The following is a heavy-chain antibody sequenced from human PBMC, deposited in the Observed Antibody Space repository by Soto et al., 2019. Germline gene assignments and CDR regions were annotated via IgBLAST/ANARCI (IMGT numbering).Heavy chain of an antibody. CDR3: ARGLFRGNWFDP. D-gene: IGHD3-10*01. Sequence: QVQLHQWGAGLLKPSETLSLTCAVYGGSFSGCYWSWIRQPPGKGLEWIGEINHSGSTNYNPSLKTRVTISVDTSKNQFSLKLSSVTAADTAVYYCARGLFRGNWFDPWGQGTLVTVSS. V-gene: IGHV4-34*01. CDR2: INHSGST. J-gene: IGHJ5*02. CDR1: GGSFSGCY.